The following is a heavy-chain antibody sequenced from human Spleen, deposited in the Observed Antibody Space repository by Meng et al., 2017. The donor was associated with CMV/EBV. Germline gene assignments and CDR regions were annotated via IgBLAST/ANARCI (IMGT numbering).Heavy chain of an antibody. CDR1: AFNLSNYW. V-gene: IGHV3-74*01. Sequence: GESLKISCAASAFNLSNYWMHWVRQAPGKGLVWVSRINGDGSRGYADSVRGRFTISRDSDKNSLYLQMNSVRAEDTAVYYCARLLLGSTWTHDYWGQGTLVTVSS. CDR3: ARLLLGSTWTHDY. J-gene: IGHJ4*02. CDR2: INGDGSR. D-gene: IGHD6-13*01.